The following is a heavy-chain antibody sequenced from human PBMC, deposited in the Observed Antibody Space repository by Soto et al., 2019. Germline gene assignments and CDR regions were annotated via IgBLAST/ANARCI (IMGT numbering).Heavy chain of an antibody. D-gene: IGHD2-21*01. CDR1: GFAVSSYS. J-gene: IGHJ4*02. CDR2: MSFDGNSK. CDR3: TRGRSMIANDDFEY. V-gene: IGHV3-30-3*01. Sequence: PRGSLRLSCAASGFAVSSYSMHWVRQAPGKGLEWVAAMSFDGNSKYFADSVKGRFKISRDTSKNTWSLEMESLGVEDSALYHCTRGRSMIANDDFEYWGQGTQVTVSS.